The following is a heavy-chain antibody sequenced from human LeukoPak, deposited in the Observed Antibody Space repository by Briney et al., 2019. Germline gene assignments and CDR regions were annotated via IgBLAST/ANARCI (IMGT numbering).Heavy chain of an antibody. CDR1: GRSISSYY. Sequence: TSETLSLTCTLSGRSISSYYWSWIRQPPGKGLVWIGYIHYSGSTNYNPSLKSPVTISVDTSKNKFSLKLSFVTAADTAVYYCARVSWFPGTSYYYMDVWGKGTTVTVSS. CDR2: IHYSGST. V-gene: IGHV4-59*01. D-gene: IGHD1-1*01. CDR3: ARVSWFPGTSYYYMDV. J-gene: IGHJ6*03.